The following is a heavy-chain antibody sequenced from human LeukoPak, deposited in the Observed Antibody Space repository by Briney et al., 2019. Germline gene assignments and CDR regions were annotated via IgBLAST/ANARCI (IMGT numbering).Heavy chain of an antibody. CDR2: IRSDGNNK. J-gene: IGHJ4*02. V-gene: IGHV3-30*02. CDR3: AREKIVGATLFLDY. D-gene: IGHD1-26*01. CDR1: GFSFTTYG. Sequence: GGSLRLSCAASGFSFTTYGMHWVRQAPGKGLEWVAFIRSDGNNKFYTDSVRGRFTISRDNAKNSLYLQMNSLRAEDTAVYYCAREKIVGATLFLDYGGQGTLVTVSS.